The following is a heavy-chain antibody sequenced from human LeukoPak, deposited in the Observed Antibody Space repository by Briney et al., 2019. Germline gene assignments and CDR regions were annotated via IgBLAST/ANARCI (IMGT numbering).Heavy chain of an antibody. J-gene: IGHJ1*01. CDR3: ARGGSNHDGSTPFLD. D-gene: IGHD2-15*01. V-gene: IGHV3-48*02. CDR1: GFIFSSHN. CDR2: ISGSSSTI. Sequence: GGSLRLSCAASGFIFSSHNMNWVRQAPGKGLEWISYISGSSSTIYADSVKGRFSISRDNAKNSLYLQMNSLRDEDTAVYYCARGGSNHDGSTPFLDWGEGTLVTVSS.